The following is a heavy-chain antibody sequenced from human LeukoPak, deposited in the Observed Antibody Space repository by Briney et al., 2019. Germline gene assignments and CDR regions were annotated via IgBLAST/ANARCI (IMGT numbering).Heavy chain of an antibody. CDR3: ARADSTSWFDY. V-gene: IGHV3-11*05. Sequence: GGSLRLSCAASGFTLSDYHMIWIRQAPGKGLEWVSYISSSGGYTNHADSVKGRFTISRDNDKNSLYLQMNSLRAEDTAVYYCARADSTSWFDYWGQGTQVTVSS. CDR1: GFTLSDYH. D-gene: IGHD6-13*01. J-gene: IGHJ4*02. CDR2: ISSSGGYT.